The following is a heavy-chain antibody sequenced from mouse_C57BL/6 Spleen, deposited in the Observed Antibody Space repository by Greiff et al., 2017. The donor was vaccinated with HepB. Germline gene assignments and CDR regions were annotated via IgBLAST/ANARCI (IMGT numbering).Heavy chain of an antibody. V-gene: IGHV1-42*01. CDR3: ARSDYYGSSYGDY. D-gene: IGHD1-1*01. J-gene: IGHJ2*01. Sequence: EVKLMESGPELVKPGASVKISCKASGYSFTGYYMNWVKQSPEKSLEWIGEINPSTGGTTYNQKFKAKATLTVDKSSSTAYMQLKSLTSEDSAVYYCARSDYYGSSYGDYWGQGTTLTVSS. CDR2: INPSTGGT. CDR1: GYSFTGYY.